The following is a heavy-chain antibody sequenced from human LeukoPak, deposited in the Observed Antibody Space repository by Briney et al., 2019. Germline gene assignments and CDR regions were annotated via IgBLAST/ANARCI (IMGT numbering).Heavy chain of an antibody. J-gene: IGHJ4*02. CDR3: ARSTGGGSSSY. V-gene: IGHV3-74*01. D-gene: IGHD6-13*01. Sequence: GGSLRLSCAASGLTVSSNYMSWVRQAPGKGLLWVSRINSDGSSTSYADSVKGRFTISRDNAKNTVYLQMNSLRVEDTAVYYCARSTGGGSSSYWGQGTLVTVSS. CDR1: GLTVSSNY. CDR2: INSDGSST.